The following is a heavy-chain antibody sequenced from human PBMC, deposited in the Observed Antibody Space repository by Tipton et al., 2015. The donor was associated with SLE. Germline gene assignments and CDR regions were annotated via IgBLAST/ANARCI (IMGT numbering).Heavy chain of an antibody. CDR3: ARSDYGDDYWYFDL. CDR1: GGSFSGYY. D-gene: IGHD4-17*01. J-gene: IGHJ2*01. V-gene: IGHV4-34*01. Sequence: TLSLTCAVYGGSFSGYYWSWIRQPPGKGLEWIGEINHSGSTNYNPSLKSRVTISVDTSKNQFSLKLSSVTAADTAVYYCARSDYGDDYWYFDLWGRGTLVTVSS. CDR2: INHSGST.